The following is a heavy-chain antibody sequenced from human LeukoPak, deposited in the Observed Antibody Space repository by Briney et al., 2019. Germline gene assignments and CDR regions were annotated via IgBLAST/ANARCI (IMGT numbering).Heavy chain of an antibody. CDR2: ITVYNANT. CDR3: ARGSVAGTREFDY. J-gene: IGHJ4*02. D-gene: IGHD6-19*01. Sequence: VASVKVSCKASGYTFSNYGIGWVRQAPGQGLEWMGWITVYNANTNSAQNIQARVTMTTDTSTNTAYMELRSLTSDDTAVYFCARGSVAGTREFDYWGQGTLVTVSS. CDR1: GYTFSNYG. V-gene: IGHV1-18*01.